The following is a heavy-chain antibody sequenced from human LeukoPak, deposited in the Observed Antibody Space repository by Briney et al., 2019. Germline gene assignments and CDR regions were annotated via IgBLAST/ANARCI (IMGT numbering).Heavy chain of an antibody. V-gene: IGHV1-18*01. CDR1: GGTFSSYA. D-gene: IGHD3-10*01. CDR3: ARVITVMGWFDP. Sequence: ASVKVSCKASGGTFSSYAISWVRQAPGQGLEWMGWISAYNGNTNYAQKLQGRVTMTTDTSTSTAYMELRSLRSDDTAVYYCARVITVMGWFDPWGQGTLVTVSS. CDR2: ISAYNGNT. J-gene: IGHJ5*02.